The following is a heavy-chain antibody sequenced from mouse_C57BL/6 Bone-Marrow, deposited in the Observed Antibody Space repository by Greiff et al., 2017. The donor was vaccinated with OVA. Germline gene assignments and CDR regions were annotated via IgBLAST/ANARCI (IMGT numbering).Heavy chain of an antibody. CDR1: GFTFSSYT. CDR3: ARSYYAMDY. Sequence: DVKLVESGGGLVKPGGSLKLSCAASGFTFSSYTMSWVRQTPEKRLEWVATISGGGGNTYYQDSVKGRFTISRDNAKNTLYLQMSSLRSEDTALYYCARSYYAMDYWGQGTSVTVSS. CDR2: ISGGGGNT. V-gene: IGHV5-9*01. J-gene: IGHJ4*01.